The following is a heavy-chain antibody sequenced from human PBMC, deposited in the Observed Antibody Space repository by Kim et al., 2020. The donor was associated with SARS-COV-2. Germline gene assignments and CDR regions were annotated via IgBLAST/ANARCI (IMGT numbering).Heavy chain of an antibody. CDR3: ARDSGDYYDSSGPFDY. Sequence: GGSLRLSCAASGFTFSSYSMNWVRQAPGKGLEWVSYISSSSSTIYYADSVKGRFTISRDNAKNSLYLQMNSLRDEDTAVYYCARDSGDYYDSSGPFDYWGQGTLVTVSS. CDR2: ISSSSSTI. D-gene: IGHD3-22*01. CDR1: GFTFSSYS. V-gene: IGHV3-48*02. J-gene: IGHJ4*02.